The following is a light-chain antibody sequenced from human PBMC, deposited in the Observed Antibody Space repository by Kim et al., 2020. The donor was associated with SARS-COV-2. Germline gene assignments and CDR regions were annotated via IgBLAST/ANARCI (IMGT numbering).Light chain of an antibody. V-gene: IGLV10-54*01. CDR2: RNN. CDR3: LAWDFSLNAWV. CDR1: TNNVGNQG. Sequence: GLTQPPSVSKGLRQTATLTCTGNTNNVGNQGAAWLQQHQGHPPKLLSYRNNNRPSGISERLSASRSGNTASLTITGLQPEDEADYYCLAWDFSLNAWVFGGGTQLTVL. J-gene: IGLJ3*02.